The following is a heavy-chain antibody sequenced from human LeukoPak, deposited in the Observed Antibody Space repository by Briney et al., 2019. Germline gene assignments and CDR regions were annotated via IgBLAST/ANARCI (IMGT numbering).Heavy chain of an antibody. CDR2: ISGSGGST. D-gene: IGHD3-22*01. Sequence: GGSLRLSCAASGFTFSDYYMSWVRQAPGKGLEWVSAISGSGGSTYYADSVKGRFTISRDNSKNTLYLQMNSLRAEDTAVYYCAKDYDSSGSGWFDPWGQGTLVTVSS. V-gene: IGHV3-23*01. J-gene: IGHJ5*02. CDR3: AKDYDSSGSGWFDP. CDR1: GFTFSDYY.